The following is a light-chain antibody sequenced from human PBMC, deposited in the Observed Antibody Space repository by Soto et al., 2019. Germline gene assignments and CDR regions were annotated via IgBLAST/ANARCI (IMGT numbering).Light chain of an antibody. V-gene: IGKV1-33*01. CDR2: DAS. CDR1: QDISNY. Sequence: DIQMTQSPSSLSASVGDRVTITCQASQDISNYLNWYQQKPGKAPKLLIYDASNLETGVPSSFSGSGSGTDFTFTISSLQPKDIATYYCQQYDNLPLTFGGGTKVEIK. J-gene: IGKJ4*01. CDR3: QQYDNLPLT.